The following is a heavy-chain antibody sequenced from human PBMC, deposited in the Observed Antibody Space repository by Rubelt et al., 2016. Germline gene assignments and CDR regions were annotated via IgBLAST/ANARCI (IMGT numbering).Heavy chain of an antibody. CDR3: ASVATTRSTSRTFDY. D-gene: IGHD2-2*01. Sequence: EVQLVESGGGLIQPGGSLRLSCAASGLTVSSNYMNWVRQAPGKGLEWVSHINSDGSGTTYADPVKGRFTISRDNAKNTLYLQMNSLRAADTAGYYCASVATTRSTSRTFDYWGQGILVTVSS. CDR2: INSDGSGT. J-gene: IGHJ4*02. CDR1: GLTVSSNY. V-gene: IGHV3-74*02.